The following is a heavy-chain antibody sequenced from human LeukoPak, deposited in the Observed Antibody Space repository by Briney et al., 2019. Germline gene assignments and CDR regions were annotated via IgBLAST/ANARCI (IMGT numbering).Heavy chain of an antibody. J-gene: IGHJ4*02. D-gene: IGHD3-10*01. V-gene: IGHV1-69*04. CDR1: GGTFRDYE. CDR3: ATSGEEPMVRAMSLKMDY. CDR2: IIPILGMT. Sequence: SVKVSCKASGGTFRDYELNWVRQTPGQGLEWMGRIIPILGMTIYGQKFQARVTFTADKSTGTAYMELNSLTSEDTAVYYCATSGEEPMVRAMSLKMDYWGQGTLVTVSS.